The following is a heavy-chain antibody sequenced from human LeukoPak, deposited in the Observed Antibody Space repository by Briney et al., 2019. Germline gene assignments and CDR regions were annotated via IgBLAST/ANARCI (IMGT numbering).Heavy chain of an antibody. CDR3: ARDGDAYNFDF. CDR2: INSDDDST. V-gene: IGHV3-64*04. J-gene: IGHJ4*02. Sequence: GGSLRLSCSASGFTFSSYAMHWVRQAPGKGLEYVSGINSDDDSTSYTDSLKGRFIISRDNVKNTLYLQMNSLRADDTAVYYCARDGDAYNFDFWGQGALVTVSS. CDR1: GFTFSSYA. D-gene: IGHD5-24*01.